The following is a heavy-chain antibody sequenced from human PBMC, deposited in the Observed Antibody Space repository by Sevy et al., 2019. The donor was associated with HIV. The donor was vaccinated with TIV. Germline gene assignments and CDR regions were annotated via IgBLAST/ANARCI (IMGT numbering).Heavy chain of an antibody. Sequence: ASVKVSCKTSGTTFTTYTYAINWVRQAPGQGFEWMGWISTNTGNPTYAQGFTGRFVFSLDTSVTTAYLQISSLKADDTAVYYCAGGAAANFWGQGTLVTVSS. CDR1: GTTFTTYTYA. CDR2: ISTNTGNP. D-gene: IGHD3-16*01. V-gene: IGHV7-4-1*02. J-gene: IGHJ4*02. CDR3: AGGAAANF.